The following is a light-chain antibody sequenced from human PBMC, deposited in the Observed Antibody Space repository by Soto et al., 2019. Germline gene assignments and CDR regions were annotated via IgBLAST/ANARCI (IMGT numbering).Light chain of an antibody. CDR1: QSVSSSY. Sequence: EIVLTQSPGTLSLSPGERATLSCRASQSVSSSYLAWYQQKPGQAPRLLIYGASSRATGIPDRFSGSGSGTDFTLTISRLEPEDVAVYYCQQYGSSPLTFGGGTMVDI. V-gene: IGKV3-20*01. J-gene: IGKJ4*01. CDR3: QQYGSSPLT. CDR2: GAS.